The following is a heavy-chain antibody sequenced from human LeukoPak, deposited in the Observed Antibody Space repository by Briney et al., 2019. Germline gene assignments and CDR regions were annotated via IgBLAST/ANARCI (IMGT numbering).Heavy chain of an antibody. J-gene: IGHJ6*02. CDR3: ARHFSQQLSYYYYGMDV. D-gene: IGHD6-13*01. CDR2: TYPGDSDT. V-gene: IGHV5-51*01. Sequence: GESLKISCKGSGYSFTSYWIGWVRQMPGKGLEWMGITYPGDSDTRYSPSFQGQVTISADKSISTAYRQWSSLKASDTAMYYCARHFSQQLSYYYYGMDVWGQGTTVTVSS. CDR1: GYSFTSYW.